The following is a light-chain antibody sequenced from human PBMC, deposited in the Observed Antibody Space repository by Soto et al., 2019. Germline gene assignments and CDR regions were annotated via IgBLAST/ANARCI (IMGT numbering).Light chain of an antibody. CDR1: QSVSSY. CDR2: DAS. J-gene: IGKJ5*01. Sequence: VMTRSPANQYMYPGERATLSCRASQSVSSYLAWYQQKPGQAPRLLIYDASNRATGIPARFSGSGSGTDFTLTISSLEPEDFAVYYCQQRSNWLSITFGQGTRLEIK. CDR3: QQRSNWLSIT. V-gene: IGKV3-11*01.